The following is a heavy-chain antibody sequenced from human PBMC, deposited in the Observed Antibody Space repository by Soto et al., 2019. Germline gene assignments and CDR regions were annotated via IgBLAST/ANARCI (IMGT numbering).Heavy chain of an antibody. Sequence: SSETLSLTCTVSGGSISSYYWSWIRQPPGKGLEWIGYIYYSGSTNYNPSLKSRVTISVDTSKNQFSLKLSSVTAADTAVYYCARVSGWPPYYFDYWGQGTLVTVSS. CDR1: GGSISSYY. CDR3: ARVSGWPPYYFDY. J-gene: IGHJ4*02. D-gene: IGHD6-19*01. CDR2: IYYSGST. V-gene: IGHV4-59*01.